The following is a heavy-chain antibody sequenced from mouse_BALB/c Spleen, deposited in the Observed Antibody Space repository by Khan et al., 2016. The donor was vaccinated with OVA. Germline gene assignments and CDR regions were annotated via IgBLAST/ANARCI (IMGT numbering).Heavy chain of an antibody. Sequence: VQLKQSGAEFVKPGASVKLSCTASGFNIKDTYIHWVNQRPEQGLEWIGRIDPANDDIKYDPKFQGKATITADTSSNTAYLHLSSLTSEDTAVYYCATLYGNLFAYWGQGTLVTVSA. J-gene: IGHJ3*01. CDR2: IDPANDDI. D-gene: IGHD2-1*01. CDR1: GFNIKDTY. V-gene: IGHV14-3*02. CDR3: ATLYGNLFAY.